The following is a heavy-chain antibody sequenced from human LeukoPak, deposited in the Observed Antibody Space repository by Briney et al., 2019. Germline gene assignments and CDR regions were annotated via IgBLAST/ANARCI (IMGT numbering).Heavy chain of an antibody. CDR2: IYYSGST. CDR1: GGSISSYY. J-gene: IGHJ6*02. D-gene: IGHD3-10*01. V-gene: IGHV4-59*08. CDR3: ARRVGFPYYYGMDV. Sequence: PSETLSLTCTVYGGSISSYYWSLIRQPPGKGLEWIGYIYYSGSTNYNPSLKSRVTISVDTSKNQFSLKLSSVTAADTAVYYCARRVGFPYYYGMDVWGQGTTVTVSS.